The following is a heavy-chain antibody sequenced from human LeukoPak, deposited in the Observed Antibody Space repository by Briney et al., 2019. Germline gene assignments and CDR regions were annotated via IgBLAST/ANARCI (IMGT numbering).Heavy chain of an antibody. J-gene: IGHJ4*02. CDR1: GGSISSSNW. Sequence: PSGTLSLTCAVSGGSISSSNWWSWVRQPPGKGLEWIGEIYHSGSTNYNPSLKSRVTISVDTPKNQFSLKLSSVTAADTAVYYCARGGYGDSPFDYWGQGTLVTVSS. D-gene: IGHD4-17*01. CDR2: IYHSGST. V-gene: IGHV4-4*02. CDR3: ARGGYGDSPFDY.